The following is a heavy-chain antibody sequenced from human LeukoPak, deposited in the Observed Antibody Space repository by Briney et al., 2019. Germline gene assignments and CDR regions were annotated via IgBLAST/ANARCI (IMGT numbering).Heavy chain of an antibody. CDR2: ISSSSSYI. D-gene: IGHD6-19*01. V-gene: IGHV3-21*01. CDR3: ATPRTSSGWYYFDY. CDR1: GFTFSSYS. Sequence: PGGSLRLSCAASGFTFSSYSMNWVRQAPGKGLEWVSFISSSSSYIFNADSVRGRFTISRDNANNSLYLQMNSLRVEDTAVYYCATPRTSSGWYYFDYWGQGILVTVSS. J-gene: IGHJ4*02.